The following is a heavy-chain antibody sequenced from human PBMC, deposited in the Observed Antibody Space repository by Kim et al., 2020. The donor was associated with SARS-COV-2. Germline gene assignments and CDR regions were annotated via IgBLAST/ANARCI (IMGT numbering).Heavy chain of an antibody. J-gene: IGHJ3*02. CDR2: ISAYNGNT. D-gene: IGHD3-9*01. CDR1: GYTFTSYG. Sequence: ASVKVSCKASGYTFTSYGISWVRQAPGQGLEWMGWISAYNGNTNYAQKLQGRVTMTTDTSTSTAYMELRSLRSDDTAVYYCARGRNYYPVLRYFDWSDAFDIWGQGTMVTVSS. V-gene: IGHV1-18*01. CDR3: ARGRNYYPVLRYFDWSDAFDI.